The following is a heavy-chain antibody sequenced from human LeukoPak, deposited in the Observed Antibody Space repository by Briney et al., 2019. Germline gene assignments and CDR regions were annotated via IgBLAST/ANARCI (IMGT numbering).Heavy chain of an antibody. J-gene: IGHJ4*02. CDR3: AREKRITMVRGVRYFDY. CDR1: GGSISSYY. D-gene: IGHD3-10*01. V-gene: IGHV4-4*07. CDR2: IYTSGST. Sequence: SETLSLTCTVSGGSISSYYWSWIRQPAGKGLEWIGRIYTSGSTNYNPSLKSRVTMSVDTSKNQFSLKLSSVTAADTAVYYCAREKRITMVRGVRYFDYWGQGTLVTVSS.